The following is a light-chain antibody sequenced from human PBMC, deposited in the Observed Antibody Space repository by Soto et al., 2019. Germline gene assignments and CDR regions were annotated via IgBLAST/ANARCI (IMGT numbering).Light chain of an antibody. J-gene: IGKJ2*01. CDR3: QQYSAYPYT. V-gene: IGKV1-5*01. Sequence: DIEMTQSPSTLSASVGDRVTFTCRASQSINYWLAWYQQKPGKAPKLLIYDASSLESGVPSAFSGSGSGTEFTLTISSLQPDEFATYYCQQYSAYPYTFGQGTKLEIK. CDR1: QSINYW. CDR2: DAS.